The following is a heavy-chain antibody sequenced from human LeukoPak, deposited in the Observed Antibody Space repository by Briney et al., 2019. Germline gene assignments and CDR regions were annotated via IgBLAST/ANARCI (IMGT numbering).Heavy chain of an antibody. J-gene: IGHJ4*02. CDR2: IYSGGST. V-gene: IGHV3-53*01. CDR3: ARDPEEAVARN. Sequence: PGGSLRPSCAASGFTVSSNYMSWVRQAPGKGLEWVSVIYSGGSTYYADSVKGRFTISRDNSKNTLYLQMNSLRAEDTAVYYCARDPEEAVARNWGQGTLVTVSS. CDR1: GFTVSSNY. D-gene: IGHD6-19*01.